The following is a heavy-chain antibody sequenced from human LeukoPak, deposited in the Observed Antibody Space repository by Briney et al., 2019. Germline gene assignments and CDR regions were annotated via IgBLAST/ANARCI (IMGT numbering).Heavy chain of an antibody. J-gene: IGHJ4*02. CDR1: GFTFSSYW. CDR3: ASLSVVQFYFDY. D-gene: IGHD4-23*01. V-gene: IGHV3-7*01. CDR2: IKQDGSEK. Sequence: GGSLRLSCAASGFTFSSYWMNWVRQAPGKGLEWVANIKQDGSEKYYVDSVKGRFTISRDNARNSLYLQMNSLRAEDTAVYYCASLSVVQFYFDYWGQGTLVTVAS.